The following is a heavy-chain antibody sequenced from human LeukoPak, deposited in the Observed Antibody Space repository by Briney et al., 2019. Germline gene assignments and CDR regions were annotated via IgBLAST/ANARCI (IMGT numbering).Heavy chain of an antibody. V-gene: IGHV4-59*01. D-gene: IGHD3-10*01. CDR2: IDDSGNT. J-gene: IGHJ3*02. Sequence: SETLSLTCTVSGGSISRYYWSWIRRPPGKGLEWIGYIDDSGNTNYNPSLKSQVTISVDKSKNQFSLKLSFVTAADTAMYYCARSDYHNSGSHTVFDTFDIWGQGTRVTVSS. CDR3: ARSDYHNSGSHTVFDTFDI. CDR1: GGSISRYY.